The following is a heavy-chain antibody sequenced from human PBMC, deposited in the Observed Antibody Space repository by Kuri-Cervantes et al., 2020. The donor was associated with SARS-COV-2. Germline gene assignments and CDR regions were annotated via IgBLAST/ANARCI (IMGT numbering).Heavy chain of an antibody. CDR1: GYSISSGYY. D-gene: IGHD3-3*01. Sequence: SETLSLTCTVSGYSISSGYYWGWIRQPPGKGLEWIGCIYHSGSTYYNPSLKSRVTISVDTSKNQFSLKLSSVTAANTAVYYCARAGIFGVVIAYYYYYMDVWGKGTTVTVSS. V-gene: IGHV4-38-2*02. CDR2: IYHSGST. J-gene: IGHJ6*03. CDR3: ARAGIFGVVIAYYYYYMDV.